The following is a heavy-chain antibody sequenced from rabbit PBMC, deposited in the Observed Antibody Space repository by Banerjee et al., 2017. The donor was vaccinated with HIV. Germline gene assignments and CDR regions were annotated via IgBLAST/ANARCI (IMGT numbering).Heavy chain of an antibody. Sequence: QEQLKETGGGLVQPGGSLTLSCKASGFDFSNYYMSWVRQAPGKGLEWIGCINTISGDTVYATWAKGRFTISKASWTTVTLQVTSLTAADTASYFCARDLAGVIGWNFNLWGPGTLVTVS. D-gene: IGHD4-1*01. CDR3: ARDLAGVIGWNFNL. CDR2: INTISGDT. V-gene: IGHV1S45*01. CDR1: GFDFSNYYM. J-gene: IGHJ4*01.